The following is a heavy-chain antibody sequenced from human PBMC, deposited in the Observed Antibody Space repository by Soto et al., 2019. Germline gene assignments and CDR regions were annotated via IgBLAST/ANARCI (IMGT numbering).Heavy chain of an antibody. CDR1: GVSISNSSYY. Sequence: WETLSLTCTVSGVSISNSSYYWGWIRRPPGKGLEWIGTIYYSGITYYNPSLKSRVTISVDTSKNQFSLKLTSVTAADTAVYYCARHGSNWGQGTLVTVSS. V-gene: IGHV4-39*01. CDR3: ARHGSN. J-gene: IGHJ4*02. CDR2: IYYSGIT.